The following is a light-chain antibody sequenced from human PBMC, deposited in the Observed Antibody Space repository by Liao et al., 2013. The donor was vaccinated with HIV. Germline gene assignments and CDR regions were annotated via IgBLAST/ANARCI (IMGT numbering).Light chain of an antibody. Sequence: SFVLTQPPSVSVAPGQTATITCGGDNIGSKSVHWYQQKPGQAPVLVIYYDSDRPSGIPERFSGSNSGNTATLTIIRVEAADEADYYCHVWDSSSHHVVFGGGTKLTVL. V-gene: IGLV3-21*04. CDR2: YDS. CDR3: HVWDSSSHHVV. J-gene: IGLJ2*01. CDR1: NIGSKS.